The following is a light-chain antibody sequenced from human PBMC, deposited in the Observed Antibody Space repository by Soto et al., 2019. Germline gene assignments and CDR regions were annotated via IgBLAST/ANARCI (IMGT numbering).Light chain of an antibody. Sequence: EVVLTQSPGTLSLSPGERATLSCRASQSVSNSYLVWYQQKPGQAPRVLIYDASSRATGIPDRFSGSGTGTDFTLTISRLEPEDFAVYYCQQYGSSPRTFGGGTKVEIK. CDR3: QQYGSSPRT. CDR2: DAS. CDR1: QSVSNSY. V-gene: IGKV3-20*01. J-gene: IGKJ4*01.